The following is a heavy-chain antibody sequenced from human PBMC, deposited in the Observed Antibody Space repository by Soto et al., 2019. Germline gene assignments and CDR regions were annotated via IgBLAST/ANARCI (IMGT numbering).Heavy chain of an antibody. J-gene: IGHJ6*02. CDR1: GFTFNSYA. CDR3: ARDRDTAMVYYYYGMDV. Sequence: GSLRLSCAASGFTFNSYAMSWVRQAPGKGLEWVSTIIGSGGSTYYADSVKGRFSVSRDNSKNTLYLQMNSLRAEDTAVYYCARDRDTAMVYYYYGMDVWGQGTTVTVS. D-gene: IGHD5-18*01. V-gene: IGHV3-23*01. CDR2: IIGSGGST.